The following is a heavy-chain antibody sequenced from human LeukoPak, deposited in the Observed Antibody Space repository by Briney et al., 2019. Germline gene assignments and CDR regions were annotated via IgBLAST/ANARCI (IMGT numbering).Heavy chain of an antibody. CDR3: ASLAVAGPVAGGMDV. Sequence: ASVKVSCKASGYTFTSYYMHWVRQAPGQGLEWMGIINPSGGSTSYAQKFQGRVTMTRDTSTSTVYMELSSLRSEDTAVYYCASLAVAGPVAGGMDVWGQGTTVTVSS. CDR1: GYTFTSYY. J-gene: IGHJ6*02. D-gene: IGHD6-19*01. V-gene: IGHV1-46*01. CDR2: INPSGGST.